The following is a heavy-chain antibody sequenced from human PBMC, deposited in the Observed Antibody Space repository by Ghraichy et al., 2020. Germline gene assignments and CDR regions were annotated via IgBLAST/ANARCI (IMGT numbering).Heavy chain of an antibody. CDR1: GFTFSSYA. V-gene: IGHV3-23*01. CDR3: AASPGDSPYFDY. J-gene: IGHJ4*02. Sequence: GGSLRLSCAASGFTFSSYAMSWVRQAPGKGLEWVSAISGSGGSTYYADSVKGRFTISRDNSKNTLYLQMNSLRAEDTAVYYCAASPGDSPYFDYWGQGTLVTVSS. CDR2: ISGSGGST. D-gene: IGHD2-21*02.